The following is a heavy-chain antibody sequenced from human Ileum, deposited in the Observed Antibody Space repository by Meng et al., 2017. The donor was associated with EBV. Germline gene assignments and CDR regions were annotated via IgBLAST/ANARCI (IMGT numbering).Heavy chain of an antibody. J-gene: IGHJ4*02. CDR3: TRERGLNELSFVAY. CDR1: GDCICGSSYY. CDR2: IHKSGNT. D-gene: IGHD3-16*02. V-gene: IGHV4-39*07. Sequence: QLQLHESGPGLVKLSETLALTRTVSGDCICGSSYYWGWIRQAPGLGLEWIGNIHKSGNTYYNPSLKSRVAISVDTSKSQFSLKLSSVTAADTAVYYCTRERGLNELSFVAYWGQGTLVTVSS.